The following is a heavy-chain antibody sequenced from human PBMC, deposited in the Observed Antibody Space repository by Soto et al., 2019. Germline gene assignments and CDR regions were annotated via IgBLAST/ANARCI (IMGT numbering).Heavy chain of an antibody. CDR3: ANGNDNYFYYGMDV. J-gene: IGHJ6*02. D-gene: IGHD1-1*01. CDR2: VIPIIGMA. Sequence: QVQLVQSGSEVKKPGSSVKVSCKASGGTLTSFAISWVRQAPGQGLEWVGTVIPIIGMAKYGQSFQGTVTISAGQSTNTLFMEWPSLSYEDTAMYYCANGNDNYFYYGMDVWGQGTTVTVSS. V-gene: IGHV1-69*04. CDR1: GGTLTSFA.